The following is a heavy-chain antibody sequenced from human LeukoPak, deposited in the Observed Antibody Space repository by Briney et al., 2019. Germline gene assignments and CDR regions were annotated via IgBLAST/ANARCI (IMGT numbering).Heavy chain of an antibody. CDR1: GGSIGSYY. Sequence: AETLSLTCAVSGGSIGSYYWSGLRQPPGRALEGIGYNYFTGTNNYNPSRKSRVTISVDKSKNQFYLSLTSVTDADTAVYYCAREDPQTRVPEGLDVWGQGTTVTVSS. CDR2: NYFTGTN. V-gene: IGHV4-59*01. J-gene: IGHJ6*02. CDR3: AREDPQTRVPEGLDV. D-gene: IGHD4/OR15-4a*01.